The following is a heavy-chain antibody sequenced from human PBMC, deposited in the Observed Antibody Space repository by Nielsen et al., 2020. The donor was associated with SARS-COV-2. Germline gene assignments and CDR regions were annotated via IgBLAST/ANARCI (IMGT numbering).Heavy chain of an antibody. CDR2: IYHSGST. CDR3: ARFGRSSYYFDY. V-gene: IGHV4-30-2*01. D-gene: IGHD6-13*01. J-gene: IGHJ4*02. CDR1: GGSISSGGYS. Sequence: SETLSLTCAVSGGSISSGGYSWSWIRQPPGKGLEWIGYIYHSGSTYYNPSLKSRVTISVDRSKNQFSLKLSSVTAADTAVYYCARFGRSSYYFDYWGQGTLVTVSS.